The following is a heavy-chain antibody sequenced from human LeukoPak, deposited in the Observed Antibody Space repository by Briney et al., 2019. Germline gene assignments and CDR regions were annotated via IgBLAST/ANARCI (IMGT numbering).Heavy chain of an antibody. CDR3: ARRPASVGGGFDS. J-gene: IGHJ5*01. CDR2: IFPGDSDT. D-gene: IGHD2-2*01. CDR1: ANTFVNYW. Sequence: GESLKISCKGSANTFVNYWIAWVRQMPGKGLEYIGIIFPGDSDTRYSPSFEGQVTISADNSISTAYLQWSRLTASDTAIYYCARRPASVGGGFDSWGQGSLVTVSS. V-gene: IGHV5-51*01.